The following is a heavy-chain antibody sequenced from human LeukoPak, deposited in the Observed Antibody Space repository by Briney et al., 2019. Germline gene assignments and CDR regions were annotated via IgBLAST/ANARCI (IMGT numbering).Heavy chain of an antibody. D-gene: IGHD2-2*01. CDR3: ARNPLGNCSNSSCLRYWYFDL. CDR1: GGSISPYY. V-gene: IGHV4-59*01. J-gene: IGHJ2*01. Sequence: SETLSLTCTVSGGSISPYYWSWIRQPPGKGLEWIGYIYYSGSTNYNPSLKSRVTILVDTSKNQFSLKLSSVTAADTAVYYCARNPLGNCSNSSCLRYWYFDLWGRGTLVTVSS. CDR2: IYYSGST.